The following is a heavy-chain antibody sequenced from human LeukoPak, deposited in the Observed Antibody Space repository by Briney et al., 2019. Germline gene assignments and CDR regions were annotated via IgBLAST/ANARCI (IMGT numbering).Heavy chain of an antibody. J-gene: IGHJ4*02. CDR2: ISDSGSTI. V-gene: IGHV3-11*01. CDR3: AIYYDSSGSIDH. Sequence: GGTLRLSCAASGFIFSDYYMTWIRKTPRKELEWLSYISDSGSTINYADSVKGRLTISRDNAKKSLFLQMNSLRAEDTAVYYCAIYYDSSGSIDHWGQGTLVTVSS. CDR1: GFIFSDYY. D-gene: IGHD3-22*01.